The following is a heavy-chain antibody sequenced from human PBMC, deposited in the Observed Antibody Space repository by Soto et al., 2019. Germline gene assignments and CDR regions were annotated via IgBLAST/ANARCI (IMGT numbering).Heavy chain of an antibody. Sequence: LRLSCAATGFTFSTYAMSWVRQAPGKGLEWVSGISGSGGSTYYANSVKGRLAISRDNSKNTLYLQMNSLRAEDTAIYYCAKDGRGCSGGTSYSTNWGQGTLVTVSS. V-gene: IGHV3-23*01. J-gene: IGHJ4*02. CDR1: GFTFSTYA. CDR2: ISGSGGST. D-gene: IGHD2-15*01. CDR3: AKDGRGCSGGTSYSTN.